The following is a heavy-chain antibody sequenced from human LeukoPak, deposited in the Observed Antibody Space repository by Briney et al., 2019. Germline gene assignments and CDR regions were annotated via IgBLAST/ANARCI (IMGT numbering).Heavy chain of an antibody. V-gene: IGHV4-39*01. CDR3: ARQTPDYGGNSDVEFDY. CDR1: GGSISSSSYY. Sequence: KPSETLSLTCTVSGGSISSSSYYWGWIRQPPGKGLEWIGSIYYSGSTYYNPSLKSRVTISVDTSKNQFSLKLSSVTAADTAVYYCARQTPDYGGNSDVEFDYWGQGTLVTVSS. D-gene: IGHD4-23*01. CDR2: IYYSGST. J-gene: IGHJ4*02.